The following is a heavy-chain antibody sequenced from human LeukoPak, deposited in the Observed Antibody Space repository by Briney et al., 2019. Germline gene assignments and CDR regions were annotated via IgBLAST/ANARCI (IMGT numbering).Heavy chain of an antibody. Sequence: SETLSLTCIVSGGSISSYYWSWIRQPPAKGLEWIGYIYYSGSTNYNPSLKSRVTISVDSSTNQFSLKLSSVTAADTAVYYCARAGVRGQNWFDPWGQGTLVTVSS. CDR3: ARAGVRGQNWFDP. CDR2: IYYSGST. CDR1: GGSISSYY. V-gene: IGHV4-59*01. D-gene: IGHD3-10*01. J-gene: IGHJ5*02.